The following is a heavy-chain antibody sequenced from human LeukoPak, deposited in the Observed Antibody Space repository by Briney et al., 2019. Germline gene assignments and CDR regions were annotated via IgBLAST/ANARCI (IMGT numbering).Heavy chain of an antibody. J-gene: IGHJ3*02. CDR2: MNPNSGNT. D-gene: IGHD1-26*01. Sequence: ASVKVSCKASGYTFTSYDINWVRQATGQGLEWMGWMNPNSGNTGYAQKFQGRVTMTRNTSISTAYMELSSLRSEDTAVYYCAGWIRELFAFDIWGQGTMVTVSS. CDR1: GYTFTSYD. CDR3: AGWIRELFAFDI. V-gene: IGHV1-8*01.